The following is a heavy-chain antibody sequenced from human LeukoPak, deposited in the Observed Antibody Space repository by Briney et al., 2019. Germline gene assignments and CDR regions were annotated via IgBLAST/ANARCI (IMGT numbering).Heavy chain of an antibody. CDR1: GFTFSSYG. D-gene: IGHD3-10*01. V-gene: IGHV3-30*18. Sequence: GGSLRLSCAASGFTFSSYGMHWVRQAPGKGLEWVAVISYDGSNKYYADSVKGRFTISRDNSKNTLYLQMNSLRAEDTAVYYCAKSRITMVRGVITPLGYYYYGMDVWGQGTRVSVSS. CDR3: AKSRITMVRGVITPLGYYYYGMDV. J-gene: IGHJ6*02. CDR2: ISYDGSNK.